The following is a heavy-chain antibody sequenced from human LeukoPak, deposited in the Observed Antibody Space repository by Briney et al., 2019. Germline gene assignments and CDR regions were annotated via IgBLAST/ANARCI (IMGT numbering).Heavy chain of an antibody. CDR3: AREKSRYCSGISCHDAFDI. CDR1: GGSISSHY. D-gene: IGHD2-15*01. Sequence: SETLSLTCTVSGGSISSHYWSWIRQPPGKGLEWIGYIYYSGSTNYNPSLKSRVTMSVDTPKNQFSLKLSSVTAADTALYYCAREKSRYCSGISCHDAFDIWGQGTMVTVSS. J-gene: IGHJ3*02. CDR2: IYYSGST. V-gene: IGHV4-59*11.